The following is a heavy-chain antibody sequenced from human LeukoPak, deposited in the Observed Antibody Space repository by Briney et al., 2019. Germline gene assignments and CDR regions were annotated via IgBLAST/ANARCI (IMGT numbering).Heavy chain of an antibody. J-gene: IGHJ3*02. Sequence: SETLSLTCTVSGGSISSYYWRWIRQPPGKGLEWIGYIYYSGSTNYNPSLKSRVTISVDTSKNQFSLKLSSVTAADTAVYYCARAVRMTMGAFDIWGQGTMVTVSS. CDR3: ARAVRMTMGAFDI. D-gene: IGHD4/OR15-4a*01. CDR2: IYYSGST. V-gene: IGHV4-59*01. CDR1: GGSISSYY.